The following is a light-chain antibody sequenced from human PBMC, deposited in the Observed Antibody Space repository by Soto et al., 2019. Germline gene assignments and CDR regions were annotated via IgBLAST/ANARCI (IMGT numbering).Light chain of an antibody. V-gene: IGKV3D-15*01. CDR3: HHYSSWPPYT. Sequence: EIVMTQSPDTLSVSPGARAALSCRTSQSVSSDLAWYQQKPGQAPRLLIYGASTRATGIPARFSGSGSGTEFTLTISSLQSEDFAVYYCHHYSSWPPYTFGQGTKLEIK. CDR2: GAS. CDR1: QSVSSD. J-gene: IGKJ2*01.